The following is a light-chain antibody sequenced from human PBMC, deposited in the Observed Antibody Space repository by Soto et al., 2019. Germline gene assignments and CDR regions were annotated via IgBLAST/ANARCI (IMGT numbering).Light chain of an antibody. Sequence: QSVLMQTPSASANPGQRVTISCSGSSSNIGSYTVSWYQQLPGKAPKLLIYTNNQRPSGVPDRFSGSKSGTSASLAISGLQSEDEADYYCAAWDDSLTGRVVFGGGTKVTV. CDR1: SSNIGSYT. V-gene: IGLV1-44*01. CDR3: AAWDDSLTGRVV. CDR2: TNN. J-gene: IGLJ2*01.